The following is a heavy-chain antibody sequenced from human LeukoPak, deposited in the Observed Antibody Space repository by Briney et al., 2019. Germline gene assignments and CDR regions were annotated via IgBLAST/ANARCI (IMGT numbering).Heavy chain of an antibody. CDR3: ARGAVRGVIITEIDY. Sequence: ASVKVSCKASGYTFTSYYMHWVRQAPAQGLEWMGWISAYNGNTNYAQKLQGRVTMTTDTSTSTAYMELRSLRSDDTAVYYCARGAVRGVIITEIDYWGQGTLVTVPS. CDR2: ISAYNGNT. J-gene: IGHJ4*02. D-gene: IGHD3-10*01. CDR1: GYTFTSYY. V-gene: IGHV1-18*04.